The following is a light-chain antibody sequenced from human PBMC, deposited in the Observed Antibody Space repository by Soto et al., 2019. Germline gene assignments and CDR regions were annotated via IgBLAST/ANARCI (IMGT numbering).Light chain of an antibody. J-gene: IGKJ1*01. CDR3: QQYDDWG. V-gene: IGKV3-15*01. CDR2: GTS. CDR1: QNVTSN. Sequence: MVMTQSPATLSVSPGERVTLSCRTSQNVTSNLAWYQLKPGQTPSLLIYGTSTRAPDIPVRFSGSGSGTECTLTISTVQSEDSAIYYCQQYDDWGFGPGTKVEIK.